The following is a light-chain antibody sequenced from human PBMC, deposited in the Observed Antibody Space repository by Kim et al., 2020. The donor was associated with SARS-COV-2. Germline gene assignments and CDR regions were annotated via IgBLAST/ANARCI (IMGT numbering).Light chain of an antibody. V-gene: IGLV1-47*01. CDR3: AAWDDSLSAWV. J-gene: IGLJ3*02. CDR2: RNN. Sequence: QSVLTQPPSASGTPGQRVTISCSGSISNIGSNYVYWYQQLPGTAPKLLIYRNNQRPSGVPDRFSDSKSGTSASLAISGLRSEDEADYYCAAWDDSLSAWVFGGGTKVTVL. CDR1: ISNIGSNY.